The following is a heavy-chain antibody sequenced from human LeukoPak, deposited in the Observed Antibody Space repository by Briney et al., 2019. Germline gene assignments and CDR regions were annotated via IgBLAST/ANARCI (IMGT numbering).Heavy chain of an antibody. CDR1: GFTFSSYA. CDR3: ARGPNPGAEYDSSGYYSEYFDY. D-gene: IGHD3-22*01. CDR2: ISYDGSNK. J-gene: IGHJ4*02. Sequence: GGSLRLSSAASGFTFSSYAMHWVRQAPGKGLEWVAVISYDGSNKYYADSVKGRFTISRDNSKNTLYLQMNSLRAEDTAVYYCARGPNPGAEYDSSGYYSEYFDYWGQGTLVTVSS. V-gene: IGHV3-30-3*01.